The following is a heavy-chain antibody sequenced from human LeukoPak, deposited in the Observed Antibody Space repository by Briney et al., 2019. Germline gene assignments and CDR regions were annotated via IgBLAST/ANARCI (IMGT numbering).Heavy chain of an antibody. CDR3: AKDRLLSSRNWFDP. D-gene: IGHD5-12*01. CDR2: ISGSGGST. Sequence: PGGSLRLSCAASGFTFSSYGMHWVRQAPGKGLEWVSAISGSGGSTYYADSVKGRFTISRDNSKNTLYLQMNSLRAEDTAVYYCAKDRLLSSRNWFDPWGQGTLVTVSS. CDR1: GFTFSSYG. J-gene: IGHJ5*02. V-gene: IGHV3-23*01.